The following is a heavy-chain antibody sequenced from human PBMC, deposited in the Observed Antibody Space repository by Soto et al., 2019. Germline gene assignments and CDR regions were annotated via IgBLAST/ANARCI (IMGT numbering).Heavy chain of an antibody. CDR1: GFTFSSYG. CDR3: ASYSSGYYRSPFDY. V-gene: IGHV3-33*01. CDR2: IWYDGSNK. D-gene: IGHD3-22*01. Sequence: GGSLRLSCAASGFTFSSYGMHWVRQAPGKGLEWVAVIWYDGSNKYYADSVKGRFTISRDNSKNTLYLQMNSLRAEDTAVYYCASYSSGYYRSPFDYWGQGTLVTVSS. J-gene: IGHJ4*02.